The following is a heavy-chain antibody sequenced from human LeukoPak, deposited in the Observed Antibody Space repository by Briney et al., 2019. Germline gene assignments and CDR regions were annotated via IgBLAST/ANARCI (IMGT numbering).Heavy chain of an antibody. CDR2: IIPIFGTA. CDR1: GGTFSSYA. V-gene: IGHV1-69*05. J-gene: IGHJ3*02. D-gene: IGHD3-3*01. Sequence: VATEKLSCKASGGTFSSYAISWVRQAPGQAHERMGRIIPIFGTANYAQKFQGRVTITTDESTSTAYMELSSLRSEDTAVYYCASGTYYDFWSGYSNDAFDIWGQGTMVTVSS. CDR3: ASGTYYDFWSGYSNDAFDI.